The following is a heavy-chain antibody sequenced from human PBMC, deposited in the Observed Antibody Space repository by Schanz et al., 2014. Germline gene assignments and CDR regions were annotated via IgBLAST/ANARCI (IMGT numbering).Heavy chain of an antibody. J-gene: IGHJ4*02. Sequence: EGQLAESGGGLVQPGGSLRLSCAVSGFTVSSNHMSWVRQAPGKGLERVSVIYSGIGAYYADSVKDRFTVSRDNSKNSVDLQMNRLRAEDTAVYYCARVHHYDPSGWGYFDYWGQGALVTVSS. V-gene: IGHV3-66*01. D-gene: IGHD3-22*01. CDR3: ARVHHYDPSGWGYFDY. CDR1: GFTVSSNH. CDR2: IYSGIGA.